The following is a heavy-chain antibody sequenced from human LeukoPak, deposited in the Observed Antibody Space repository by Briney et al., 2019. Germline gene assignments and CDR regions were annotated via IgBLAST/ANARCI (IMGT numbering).Heavy chain of an antibody. CDR2: INPNSGGT. J-gene: IGHJ1*01. Sequence: ASVKVSCKASGYTFTGYYMHWVRQAPGQGLEWMGWINPNSGGTNYAQKFQGRVTMTRDTSISTAYMELSRLRSDDTAVYYCAREGIAAAGRSAEYFQHWGQGTLVTVSS. CDR3: AREGIAAAGRSAEYFQH. CDR1: GYTFTGYY. D-gene: IGHD6-13*01. V-gene: IGHV1-2*02.